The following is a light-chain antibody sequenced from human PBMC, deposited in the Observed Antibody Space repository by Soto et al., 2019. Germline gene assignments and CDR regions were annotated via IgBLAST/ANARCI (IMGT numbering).Light chain of an antibody. V-gene: IGKV3-15*01. CDR1: QSIRTN. J-gene: IGKJ4*01. CDR3: QQYNDWPPLT. CDR2: DAS. Sequence: EIMMTQSPATVSVSPGEIATLSCRASQSIRTNVAWYQQKPGQALRLLIYDASTRATGLSSRFSGSGSGTEFTLTISSLQSEDVAIYYCQQYNDWPPLTFGGGTRLEI.